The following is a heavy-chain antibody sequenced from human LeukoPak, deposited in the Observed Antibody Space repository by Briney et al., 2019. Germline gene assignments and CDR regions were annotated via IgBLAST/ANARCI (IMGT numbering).Heavy chain of an antibody. CDR1: GFTFDSYA. CDR2: VSRFGGTT. V-gene: IGHV3-23*01. J-gene: IGHJ5*02. Sequence: GGSLRLSCAASGFTFDSYAMSWVRQAPGKGLEWVSAVSRFGGTTYYADSAKGRFTISRDNSNNTVYLQMNSLRVGDTALYYCVKHVGSRWSNNRFDPWAQGTLVTVSS. CDR3: VKHVGSRWSNNRFDP. D-gene: IGHD6-13*01.